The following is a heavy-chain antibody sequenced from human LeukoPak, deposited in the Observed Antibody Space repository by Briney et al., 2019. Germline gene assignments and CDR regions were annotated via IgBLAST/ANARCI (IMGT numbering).Heavy chain of an antibody. D-gene: IGHD3-22*01. V-gene: IGHV4-61*01. Sequence: SETLSLTCIVSGGSVSSGNYYWSWIRQPPGKRLEWIGYIHYSGSTNYNPSLKSRVTISLDTSKNQFSLKLSSVTAADTAVYYCARAGYYYDSSGFRWFDPWGQGTLVTVSS. J-gene: IGHJ5*02. CDR2: IHYSGST. CDR3: ARAGYYYDSSGFRWFDP. CDR1: GGSVSSGNYY.